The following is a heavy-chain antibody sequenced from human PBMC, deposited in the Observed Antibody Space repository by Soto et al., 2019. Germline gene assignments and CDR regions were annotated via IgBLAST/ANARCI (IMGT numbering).Heavy chain of an antibody. J-gene: IGHJ5*02. CDR2: ISGSGGST. CDR1: GFTFSSYA. V-gene: IGHV3-23*01. CDR3: AKAAYDFWSGYPNNWFDP. D-gene: IGHD3-3*01. Sequence: GGSLRLSCAASGFTFSSYAMSWVRQAPGKGLEWVSAISGSGGSTYYADSVKGRFTISRDNSKNTLYLQMNSLRAEDTAVYYCAKAAYDFWSGYPNNWFDPWGQGTLVTVSS.